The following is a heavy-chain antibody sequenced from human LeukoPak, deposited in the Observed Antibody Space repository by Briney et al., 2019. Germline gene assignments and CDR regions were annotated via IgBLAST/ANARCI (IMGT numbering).Heavy chain of an antibody. D-gene: IGHD3-10*01. CDR1: RGTFSSYA. Sequence: EASVKVSCKASRGTFSSYAIIWVRQPPGQGLEWMGGTIPIFGTANYAQKFQGRVTISADESTSTVYMELSSLRSEDTAVYYCARDVTMVRGARYRPYKWFDPWGQGTLVTVSS. J-gene: IGHJ5*02. CDR3: ARDVTMVRGARYRPYKWFDP. CDR2: TIPIFGTA. V-gene: IGHV1-69*13.